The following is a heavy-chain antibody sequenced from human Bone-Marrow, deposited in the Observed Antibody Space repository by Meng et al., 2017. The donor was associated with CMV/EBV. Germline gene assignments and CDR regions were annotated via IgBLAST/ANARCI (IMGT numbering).Heavy chain of an antibody. V-gene: IGHV1-2*02. CDR2: INPNSGGT. CDR3: AKDLSPLPFYCSSTSCYPVPFDY. J-gene: IGHJ4*02. D-gene: IGHD2-2*01. CDR1: GYTFTGYY. Sequence: ASVKVSCKASGYTFTGYYMHWVRQAPGQGLEWMGWINPNSGGTNYAQKFQGRVTMTRDTSISTAYMELSRLRSDDTAVYYCAKDLSPLPFYCSSTSCYPVPFDYWGQGTLVTVSS.